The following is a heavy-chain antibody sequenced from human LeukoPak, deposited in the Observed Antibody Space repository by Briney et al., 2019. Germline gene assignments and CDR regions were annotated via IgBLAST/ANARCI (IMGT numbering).Heavy chain of an antibody. V-gene: IGHV4-34*01. CDR1: GGSFSGYY. J-gene: IGHJ6*02. Sequence: KTSETLSLTCAVYGGSFSGYYWSWIRQPPGKGLEWIGEINHSGSTNYNPSLKSRVTISVDTSKNQFSLKLSSVTAADTAVYYCARGWPGYCSGGSCIYYGMDVWGQGTTVTVSS. CDR3: ARGWPGYCSGGSCIYYGMDV. CDR2: INHSGST. D-gene: IGHD2-15*01.